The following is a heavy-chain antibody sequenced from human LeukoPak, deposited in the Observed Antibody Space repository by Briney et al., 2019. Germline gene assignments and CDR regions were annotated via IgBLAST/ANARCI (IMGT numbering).Heavy chain of an antibody. D-gene: IGHD3-22*01. CDR1: GFTFSNAW. CDR3: TSRGKYYYDSSGLTTFDI. Sequence: GGSLRLSCAASGFTFSNAWMSWVRQTPGKGLEWVGRIKSKTDGGTTDYAAPVKGRLTISRDDSKHTLYLQMNSLKTEDTAVYYCTSRGKYYYDSSGLTTFDIWGQGTMVTVSS. V-gene: IGHV3-15*01. CDR2: IKSKTDGGTT. J-gene: IGHJ3*02.